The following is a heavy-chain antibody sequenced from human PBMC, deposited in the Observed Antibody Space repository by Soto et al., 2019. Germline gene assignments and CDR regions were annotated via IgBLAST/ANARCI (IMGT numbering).Heavy chain of an antibody. CDR3: ARDPIRYCSSTSCYWVIDY. J-gene: IGHJ4*02. V-gene: IGHV3-30-3*01. CDR2: ISYDGSNK. Sequence: QVQLVESGGGVVQPGRSLSLSCAASGFTFSSYAMHWVRQAPGKGLEWVAVISYDGSNKYYADSVKGRFTISRDNSKNTLYLQMNSLRAEDTAVYYCARDPIRYCSSTSCYWVIDYWGQGTLVTVSS. CDR1: GFTFSSYA. D-gene: IGHD2-2*01.